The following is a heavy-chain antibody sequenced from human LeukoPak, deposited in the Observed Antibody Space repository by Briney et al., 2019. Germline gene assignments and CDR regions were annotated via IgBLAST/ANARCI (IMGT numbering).Heavy chain of an antibody. CDR3: ARDFQLYGSAQYYFDY. Sequence: SETLSLTCAVYGGSFSGYYWSWIRQPPGKGLEWIGEINHSGSTNYNPSLKSRVTISVDTSKNQFSLKLSSVTAADTAVYYCARDFQLYGSAQYYFDYWGQGTLVTVSS. D-gene: IGHD3-10*01. J-gene: IGHJ4*02. CDR2: INHSGST. CDR1: GGSFSGYY. V-gene: IGHV4-34*01.